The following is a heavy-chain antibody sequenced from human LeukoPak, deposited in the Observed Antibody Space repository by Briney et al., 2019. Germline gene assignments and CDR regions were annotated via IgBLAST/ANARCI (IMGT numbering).Heavy chain of an antibody. V-gene: IGHV4-59*01. D-gene: IGHD6-19*01. CDR1: GGSISSYY. J-gene: IGHJ6*04. CDR2: IYYSGST. CDR3: ARDLIAVAGTSSDYYYYGMDV. Sequence: SETLSLTCTVSGGSISSYYWSWIRQPPGKGLEWIGYIYYSGSTNYNPSLKSRVTISVDTSKNQFSLKLSSVTAADTAVYYCARDLIAVAGTSSDYYYYGMDVWGKGTTVTVSS.